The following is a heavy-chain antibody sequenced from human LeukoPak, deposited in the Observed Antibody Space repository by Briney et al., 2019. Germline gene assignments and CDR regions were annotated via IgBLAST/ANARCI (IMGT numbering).Heavy chain of an antibody. V-gene: IGHV3-48*04. CDR2: ISSSGSTI. CDR3: AREQYYYGSGSYGYGMDV. D-gene: IGHD3-10*01. J-gene: IGHJ6*02. Sequence: GGSLRLSCAASGFTFSSYSMNWVRQAPGKGLEWVSYISSSGSTIYYADSVKGRFTISRDNAKNSLYLQMNSLRAEDTAVYYCAREQYYYGSGSYGYGMDVWGQGTTVTVSS. CDR1: GFTFSSYS.